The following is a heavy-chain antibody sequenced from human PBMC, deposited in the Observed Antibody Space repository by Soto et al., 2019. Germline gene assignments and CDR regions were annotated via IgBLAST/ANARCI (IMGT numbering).Heavy chain of an antibody. CDR2: INHSGST. V-gene: IGHV4-34*01. CDR3: ARAKNEAHIHY. D-gene: IGHD1-1*01. CDR1: GGSFSGYY. J-gene: IGHJ4*02. Sequence: SETLSLTCAVYGGSFSGYYWSWIRQPPGKGLEWIGEINHSGSTNYNPSLKSRVTISVDTSKNQFSLKLSSVTAADTAVYYCARAKNEAHIHYSGQATLVTVSS.